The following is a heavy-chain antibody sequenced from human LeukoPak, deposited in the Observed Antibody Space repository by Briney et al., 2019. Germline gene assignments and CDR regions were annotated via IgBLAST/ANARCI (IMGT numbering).Heavy chain of an antibody. Sequence: GGSLRLSCAASGFIFSSYSMSWDRQAPGKGLEWVSVITGSGGNTYYADSVKGRFTISKDNSKNTVYLQMSSLRVDDTAVYYCAKAASSSWPSYYYGMDVWGQGTTVTVSS. CDR2: ITGSGGNT. D-gene: IGHD6-13*01. J-gene: IGHJ6*02. CDR3: AKAASSSWPSYYYGMDV. V-gene: IGHV3-23*01. CDR1: GFIFSSYS.